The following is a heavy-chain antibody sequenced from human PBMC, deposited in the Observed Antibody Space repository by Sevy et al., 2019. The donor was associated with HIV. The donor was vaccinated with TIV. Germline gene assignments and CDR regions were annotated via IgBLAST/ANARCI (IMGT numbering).Heavy chain of an antibody. CDR2: IRYDGSNK. Sequence: GGSLRLSCAASGFTFSSYGMHWVRQAPGNGLEWVAFIRYDGSNKYYADSVKGRFTISRDNSKNTLYLQMNSLRAEDTAVYYCATENCSGGSCYFDYWGQGTLVTVSS. CDR1: GFTFSSYG. V-gene: IGHV3-30*02. D-gene: IGHD2-15*01. CDR3: ATENCSGGSCYFDY. J-gene: IGHJ4*02.